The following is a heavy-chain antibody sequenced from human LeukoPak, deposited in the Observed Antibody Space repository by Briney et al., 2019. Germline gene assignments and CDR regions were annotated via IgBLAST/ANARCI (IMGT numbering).Heavy chain of an antibody. V-gene: IGHV3-48*01. J-gene: IGHJ4*02. CDR3: ARDPGTIFDVLNYHFDY. CDR1: GFAFNNYG. CDR2: ISSSGSTI. D-gene: IGHD3-3*01. Sequence: GGSLRLSCAASGFAFNNYGMNWVRQAPGKGLEWLSYISSSGSTIYYADSVKGRFTISRDNFKNTLYLQMNSLTAEDTAIYYCARDPGTIFDVLNYHFDYWGQGTLVTVSS.